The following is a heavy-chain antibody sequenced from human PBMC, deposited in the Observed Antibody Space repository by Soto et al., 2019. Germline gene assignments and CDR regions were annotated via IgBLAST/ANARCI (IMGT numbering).Heavy chain of an antibody. CDR2: ISYDGSNK. J-gene: IGHJ5*02. CDR1: GFTFSSYA. D-gene: IGHD1-20*01. Sequence: QVQLVESGGGVVQPGRSLRLSCAASGFTFSSYAMHWVRQAPGKGLEWVAVISYDGSNKYYADSVKGRFTISRDNSKNTLYLQMNSLRAEDTAGYYCARRGRGVTDRFDPWGQGTLVTVSS. V-gene: IGHV3-30-3*01. CDR3: ARRGRGVTDRFDP.